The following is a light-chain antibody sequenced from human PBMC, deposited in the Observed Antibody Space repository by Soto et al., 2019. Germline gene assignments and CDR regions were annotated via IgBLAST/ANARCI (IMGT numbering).Light chain of an antibody. Sequence: QSALTQPPSASWSPGQSVAISCTGTSSDVGGYNYVSWYQQHPGKAPKLMIYEVNKRPSGVTDRFSGSKSGNTASLTVSGLQAEDEADYYCSSYAGSRNVFGTGTKLTVL. CDR1: SSDVGGYNY. CDR3: SSYAGSRNV. CDR2: EVN. J-gene: IGLJ1*01. V-gene: IGLV2-8*01.